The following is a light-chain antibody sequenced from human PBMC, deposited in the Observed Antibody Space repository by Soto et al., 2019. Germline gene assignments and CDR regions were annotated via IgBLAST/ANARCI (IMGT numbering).Light chain of an antibody. CDR1: HSLFFGSNNKNF. J-gene: IGKJ5*01. V-gene: IGKV4-1*01. Sequence: DIVMTQSPDSLAVSLVERATINCRSSHSLFFGSNNKNFLSWYQHKPGQAPRLLIFLTSVRATGVPDRFSGSGSGADFTLTITSLQSEDFAVYYCQQYDDWPPITFGQGTRLEIK. CDR3: QQYDDWPPIT. CDR2: LTS.